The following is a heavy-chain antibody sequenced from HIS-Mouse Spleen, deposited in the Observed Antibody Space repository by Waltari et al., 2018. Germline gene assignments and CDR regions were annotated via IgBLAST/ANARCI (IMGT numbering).Heavy chain of an antibody. Sequence: EVQLVESGGGLVQPGGSLRLYCAASGCPVSSYWRSWVRQAPGKGLEWVANIKQDGSEKYYVDSVKGRFTISRDNAKNSLYLQMNSLRAEDTAVYYCARRLAPDYWGQGTLVTVSS. V-gene: IGHV3-7*01. CDR2: IKQDGSEK. J-gene: IGHJ4*02. CDR1: GCPVSSYW. CDR3: ARRLAPDY. D-gene: IGHD4-17*01.